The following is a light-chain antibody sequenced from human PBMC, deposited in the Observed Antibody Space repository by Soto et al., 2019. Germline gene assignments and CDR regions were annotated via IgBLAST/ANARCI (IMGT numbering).Light chain of an antibody. CDR1: QSVTGSY. CDR2: GAS. CDR3: QQYGSSPPWT. J-gene: IGKJ1*01. Sequence: EIVLTQSPGTLSLSPGERATLSCRASQSVTGSYLAWYQQKPGQAPRLLIYGASRRATGIPDRFSGSGSGTDFTLTINGLEPEDFAVYYCQQYGSSPPWTFGPGTKVEIK. V-gene: IGKV3-20*01.